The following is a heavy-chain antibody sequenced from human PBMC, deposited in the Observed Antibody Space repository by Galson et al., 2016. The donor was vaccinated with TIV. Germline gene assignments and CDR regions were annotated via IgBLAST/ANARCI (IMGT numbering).Heavy chain of an antibody. V-gene: IGHV3-23*01. D-gene: IGHD4-23*01. CDR3: AKRINYGGGAFEN. J-gene: IGHJ3*02. CDR2: ISGSGGVT. Sequence: SLRLSCAASGFTFNNYAMSWVRQAPGKGLEWVSGISGSGGVTYFADSVKGRFTISRDNSKNTLYLQLNSLRAEDTAVYYCAKRINYGGGAFENWGQGTMVTVSS. CDR1: GFTFNNYA.